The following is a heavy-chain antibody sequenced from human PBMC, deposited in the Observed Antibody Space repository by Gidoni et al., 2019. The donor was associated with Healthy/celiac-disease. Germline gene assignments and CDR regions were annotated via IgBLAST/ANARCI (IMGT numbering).Heavy chain of an antibody. CDR1: GGTFSSYA. CDR3: AREFSGVVIFYDY. Sequence: QVQLVQSGAEVKKPGSSVKVSCKASGGTFSSYAISWVRQAPGQGLEWMGRIIPILGIANYAQKFQGRVTITADKSTSTAYMELSSLRSEDTAVYYCAREFSGVVIFYDYWGQGTLVTVSS. CDR2: IIPILGIA. V-gene: IGHV1-69*04. J-gene: IGHJ4*02. D-gene: IGHD3-3*01.